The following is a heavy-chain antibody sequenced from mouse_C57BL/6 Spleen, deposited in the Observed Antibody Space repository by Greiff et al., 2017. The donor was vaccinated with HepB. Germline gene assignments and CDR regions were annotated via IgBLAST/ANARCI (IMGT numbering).Heavy chain of an antibody. CDR2: IDPSDSYT. D-gene: IGHD1-1*01. J-gene: IGHJ4*01. V-gene: IGHV1-59*01. Sequence: QVQLQQPGAELVRPGTSVKLSCKASGYTFTSYWMHWVKQRPGQGLEWIGVIDPSDSYTNYNQKFKGKATLTVDTSSSTAYTQLSSLTSEDSAVYYCARKGYYGSSSYAMDYWGQGTSVTVSS. CDR1: GYTFTSYW. CDR3: ARKGYYGSSSYAMDY.